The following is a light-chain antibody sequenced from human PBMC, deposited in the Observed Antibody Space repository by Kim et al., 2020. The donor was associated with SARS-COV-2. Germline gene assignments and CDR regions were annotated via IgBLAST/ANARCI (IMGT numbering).Light chain of an antibody. CDR3: QSYDASLRGM. CDR2: ANF. J-gene: IGLJ3*02. Sequence: QSVLTQPTSLSGAPGQEVTISCTGSASNIGAGFDVYWFQQLPGKAPRLLMFANFSRPSGVPDRFSGSRSGASASLAITGLQAEDEGDYYCQSYDASLRGMFGGGTKL. CDR1: ASNIGAGFD. V-gene: IGLV1-40*01.